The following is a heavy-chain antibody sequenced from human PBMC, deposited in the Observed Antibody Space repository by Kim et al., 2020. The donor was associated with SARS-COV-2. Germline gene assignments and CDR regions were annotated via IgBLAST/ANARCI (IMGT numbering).Heavy chain of an antibody. CDR3: ARGPNGSGYYYFRYYYYGMDV. CDR1: GGSISSGDYY. CDR2: IYYSGST. Sequence: SETLSLTCTVSGGSISSGDYYWSWIRQPPGKGLEWIGYIYYSGSTYYNPSLKSRVTISVDTSKNQFSLKLSSVTAADTAVYYCARGPNGSGYYYFRYYYYGMDVWGQGTTVTVSS. D-gene: IGHD3-22*01. J-gene: IGHJ6*02. V-gene: IGHV4-30-4*01.